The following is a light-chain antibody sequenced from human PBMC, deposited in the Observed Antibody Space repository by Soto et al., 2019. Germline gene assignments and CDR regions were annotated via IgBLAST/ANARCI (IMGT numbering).Light chain of an antibody. V-gene: IGKV3-20*01. Sequence: LGGLSSNQGEGATRDCRASQNVDTNYLAWYKQKPGQAPRIIIFGASGRATGIPDRFSGSGSGTDFTLTSRRLEPEDFPVYYCEPYSDWWRFAQGTKVDI. CDR2: GAS. CDR3: EPYSDWWR. J-gene: IGKJ1*01. CDR1: QNVDTNY.